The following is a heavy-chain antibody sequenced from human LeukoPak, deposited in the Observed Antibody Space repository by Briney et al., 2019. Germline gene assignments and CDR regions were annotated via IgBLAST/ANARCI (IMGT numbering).Heavy chain of an antibody. J-gene: IGHJ3*02. V-gene: IGHV1-46*03. Sequence: ASVKVSCKASGGTFSSYTISWVRQAPGQGLEWMGIINPSGGSTSYAQKFQGRVTMTRDTSTSTVYMELSSLRSEDTAVYYCAREGGYCSGGSCSGSAFDIWGQGTMVTVSS. CDR2: INPSGGST. D-gene: IGHD2-15*01. CDR1: GGTFSSYT. CDR3: AREGGYCSGGSCSGSAFDI.